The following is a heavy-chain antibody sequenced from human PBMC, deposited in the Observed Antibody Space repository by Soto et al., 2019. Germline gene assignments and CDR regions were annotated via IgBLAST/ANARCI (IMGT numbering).Heavy chain of an antibody. J-gene: IGHJ6*02. Sequence: QVQRVQSGAEVKKPGASVKVSCKASGYTFTNSGISWVRQAPGQGLEWMGWISTDNGNANYAQHLQGRVSMTTDTSTSTAYMDLRSLRSDDTAVYYCARYQCITTFRVYSMYYYGMVVWGHGTTVTVSS. D-gene: IGHD3-3*01. V-gene: IGHV1-18*01. CDR2: ISTDNGNA. CDR1: GYTFTNSG. CDR3: ARYQCITTFRVYSMYYYGMVV.